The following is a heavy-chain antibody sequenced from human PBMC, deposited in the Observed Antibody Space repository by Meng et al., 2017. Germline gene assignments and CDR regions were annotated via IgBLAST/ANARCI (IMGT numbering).Heavy chain of an antibody. J-gene: IGHJ4*02. CDR3: ARGRYFDWLSYRYYFDY. V-gene: IGHV4-34*01. Sequence: VHLPQWCGGLSKPSESLSLPCAFYGGYFSGYNWSWIRQPPGKGLEWIGEINHSGSTNYNPSLKSRVTISVDTSKNQFSLKLSSVTAADTAVYYCARGRYFDWLSYRYYFDYWGQGTLVTVSS. CDR1: GGYFSGYN. D-gene: IGHD3-9*01. CDR2: INHSGST.